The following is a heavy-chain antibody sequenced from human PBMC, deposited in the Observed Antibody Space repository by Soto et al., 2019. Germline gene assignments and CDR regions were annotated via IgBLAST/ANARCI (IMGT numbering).Heavy chain of an antibody. CDR1: GGSISSYY. J-gene: IGHJ5*02. CDR3: ARGQQLLTGWFDP. Sequence: SATQPLTDTVSGGSISSYYWSWLRQPPGKGLEWIGEINHSGSTNYNPSLKSRVTISVDTSKNQFSLKLSSVTAADTAVYYCARGQQLLTGWFDPWGQGTLVTVSS. CDR2: INHSGST. V-gene: IGHV4-34*01. D-gene: IGHD6-13*01.